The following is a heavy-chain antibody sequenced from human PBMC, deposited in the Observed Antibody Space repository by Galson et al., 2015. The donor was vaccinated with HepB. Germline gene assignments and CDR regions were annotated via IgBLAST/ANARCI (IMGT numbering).Heavy chain of an antibody. J-gene: IGHJ4*02. CDR1: GFTFSSYS. Sequence: SLRLSCAASGFTFSSYSMNWVRQAPGKGLEWVSSISSSSSYIYYADSAKGRFTISRDNARNSLYLQMNSLRADDAAVYHCARVPDGNSWHAAYWGQGTLVTVSS. D-gene: IGHD6-13*01. CDR3: ARVPDGNSWHAAY. CDR2: ISSSSSYI. V-gene: IGHV3-21*01.